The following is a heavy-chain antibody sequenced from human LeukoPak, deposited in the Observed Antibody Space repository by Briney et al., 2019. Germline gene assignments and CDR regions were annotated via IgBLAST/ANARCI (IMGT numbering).Heavy chain of an antibody. CDR3: ARDPITMVRGVNDY. Sequence: ASVKVSCKASGYTFTGYYMHWVRQAPGQGLEWMGWINPNSGGTNYAQKFQGRVTMTRDTSISTAYMELSGLRSDDTAVYYCARDPITMVRGVNDYWGQGTLVTVSS. CDR1: GYTFTGYY. CDR2: INPNSGGT. J-gene: IGHJ4*02. D-gene: IGHD3-10*01. V-gene: IGHV1-2*02.